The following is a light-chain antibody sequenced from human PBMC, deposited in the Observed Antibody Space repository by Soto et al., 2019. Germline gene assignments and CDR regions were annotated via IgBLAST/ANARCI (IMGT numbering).Light chain of an antibody. CDR3: AAWDDSLRGRL. CDR2: RND. Sequence: QSVLTQPPSASGTPGQRVTISCSGSSSNVGVNFVYWYQHLPGTAPKLLIYRNDQRPSGVPGRFAGSKSGTLSSLAISGLRYEDEADYYCAAWDDSLRGRLFGTGTKLTVL. CDR1: SSNVGVNF. V-gene: IGLV1-47*01. J-gene: IGLJ1*01.